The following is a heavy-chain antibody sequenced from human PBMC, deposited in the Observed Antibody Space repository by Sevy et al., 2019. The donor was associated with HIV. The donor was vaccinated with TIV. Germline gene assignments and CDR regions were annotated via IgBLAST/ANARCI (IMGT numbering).Heavy chain of an antibody. CDR3: AKGRGRTWIFGVVITSKDFYGMDV. D-gene: IGHD3-3*01. V-gene: IGHV3-9*01. J-gene: IGHJ6*02. Sequence: SLKISCAASGFTFDDYAMHWVRQAPGKGPEWVSGITWNSGSIGYAASVKGRFTISRDNAKNSLYLQMNSLRDEDTAWYYCAKGRGRTWIFGVVITSKDFYGMDVWGQGTTVTVSS. CDR2: ITWNSGSI. CDR1: GFTFDDYA.